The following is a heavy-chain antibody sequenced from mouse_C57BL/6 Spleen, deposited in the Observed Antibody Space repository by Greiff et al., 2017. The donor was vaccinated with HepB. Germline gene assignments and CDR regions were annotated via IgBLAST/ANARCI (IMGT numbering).Heavy chain of an antibody. CDR3: ARDPGSNYEDWYFDV. V-gene: IGHV5-4*01. D-gene: IGHD2-5*01. J-gene: IGHJ1*03. Sequence: EVKLMESGGGLVKPGGSLKLSCAASGFTFSSYAMSWVRQTPEKRLEWVATISDGGSYTYYPDNVKGRFTISRDNAKNNLYLQMSHLKSEDTAMYYCARDPGSNYEDWYFDVWGTGTTVTVSS. CDR2: ISDGGSYT. CDR1: GFTFSSYA.